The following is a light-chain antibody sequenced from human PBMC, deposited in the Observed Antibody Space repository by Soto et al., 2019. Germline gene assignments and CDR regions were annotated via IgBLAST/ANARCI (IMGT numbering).Light chain of an antibody. V-gene: IGKV3-15*01. CDR1: QSVSSN. Sequence: EIVMTQSPATLSVSPGERATLSCRASQSVSSNLAWYQQKPGQAPRLLIYGASTRATGIPARFSGSGSGTEFTLNNSSLQSEDFAVYYCQQYNNWPPVTFGKGTKVEIK. J-gene: IGKJ1*01. CDR2: GAS. CDR3: QQYNNWPPVT.